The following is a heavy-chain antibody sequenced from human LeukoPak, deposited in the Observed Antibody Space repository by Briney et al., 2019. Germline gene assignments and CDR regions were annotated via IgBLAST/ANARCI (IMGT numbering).Heavy chain of an antibody. J-gene: IGHJ4*02. V-gene: IGHV3-33*01. CDR2: IWYDGINK. CDR3: ARGEQQLVLPFDY. Sequence: GGSLRLSCAASGFTFSSYGMHWVRQAPGKGLGWVAVIWYDGINKYYADSVKGRFTISRDNSKNTLYLQMNSLRAEDTAVYYCARGEQQLVLPFDYWGQGTLVTVSS. CDR1: GFTFSSYG. D-gene: IGHD6-13*01.